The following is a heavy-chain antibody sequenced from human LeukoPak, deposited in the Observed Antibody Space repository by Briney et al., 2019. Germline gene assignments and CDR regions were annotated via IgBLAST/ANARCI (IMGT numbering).Heavy chain of an antibody. D-gene: IGHD6-13*01. CDR3: ARDIAAAGPRGYYYYGMDV. J-gene: IGHJ6*02. Sequence: GRSLRLSCAASGFTFSSYAMHWVRQAPGKGLEWVAVISYDGSNKYYADSVKGRFTISRDNSKNTLYLQMNSLRAEDTAVYYCARDIAAAGPRGYYYYGMDVWGQGTTVTVSS. CDR1: GFTFSSYA. CDR2: ISYDGSNK. V-gene: IGHV3-30-3*01.